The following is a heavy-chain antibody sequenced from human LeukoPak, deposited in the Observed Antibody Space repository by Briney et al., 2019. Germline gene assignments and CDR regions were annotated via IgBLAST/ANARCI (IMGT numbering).Heavy chain of an antibody. V-gene: IGHV4-4*07. CDR3: ARDLRYYDSSGSLFYYYYYMDV. D-gene: IGHD3-22*01. CDR2: IYTSGST. CDR1: GGSISSYY. J-gene: IGHJ6*03. Sequence: SETLSLTCTVSGGSISSYYWSWIRQPAGKGLEWIGRIYTSGSTNYNPSLKSRVTMSVDTSKNQFSLKLSSVTAADTAVYYCARDLRYYDSSGSLFYYYYYMDVWGKGTTVTISS.